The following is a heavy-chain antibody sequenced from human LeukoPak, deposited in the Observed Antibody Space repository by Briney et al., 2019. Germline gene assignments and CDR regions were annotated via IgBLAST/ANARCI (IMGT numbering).Heavy chain of an antibody. CDR1: GGSISSGSYY. V-gene: IGHV4-61*02. J-gene: IGHJ4*02. Sequence: PSETLSLTCTVSGGSISSGSYYWSWIRQPAGKGLEWIGRIYTSGSTNYNPSLKSRVTISVDTSKNQFSLKLSSVTAADTAVYYCAREVVVNQIDYWGQGTLVTVSS. CDR2: IYTSGST. D-gene: IGHD3-22*01. CDR3: AREVVVNQIDY.